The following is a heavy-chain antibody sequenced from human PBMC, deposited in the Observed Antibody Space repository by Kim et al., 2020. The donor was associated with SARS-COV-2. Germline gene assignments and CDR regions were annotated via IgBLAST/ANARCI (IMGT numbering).Heavy chain of an antibody. CDR2: IYPGDSDT. CDR3: ARSRYSGYGNYYYYGMDV. V-gene: IGHV5-51*01. D-gene: IGHD5-12*01. J-gene: IGHJ6*02. Sequence: GESLKISCKGSGYSFTSYWIGWVRQMPGKGLEWMGIIYPGDSDTRYSPSFQGQVTISDDKSISTAYLQWSSLKASDTAMYYCARSRYSGYGNYYYYGMDVWGQGTTVTVSS. CDR1: GYSFTSYW.